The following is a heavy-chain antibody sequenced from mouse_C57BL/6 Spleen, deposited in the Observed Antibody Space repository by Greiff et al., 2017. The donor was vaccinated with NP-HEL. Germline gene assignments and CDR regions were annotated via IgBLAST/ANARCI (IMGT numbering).Heavy chain of an antibody. CDR1: GYTFTDSD. D-gene: IGHD4-1*01. CDR3: TIANWDGLYYFDY. Sequence: QVQLQQSGAELVRPGASVTLSCKASGYTFTDSDMHWVKQTPVHGLEWIGAIHPEPGGTAYNPKFTGQAILTADNSSSTAYMELRSLTSEGSTVYYFTIANWDGLYYFDYWGQGTTLTVSS. J-gene: IGHJ2*01. V-gene: IGHV1-15*01. CDR2: IHPEPGGT.